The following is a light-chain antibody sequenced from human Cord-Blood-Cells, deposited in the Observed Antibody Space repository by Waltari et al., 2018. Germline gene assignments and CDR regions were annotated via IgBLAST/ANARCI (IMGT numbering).Light chain of an antibody. CDR2: AAT. CDR1: QSISSY. CDR3: QQSYSTPPWT. V-gene: IGKV1-39*01. Sequence: DIQMTQSPSSLCASVGDRVTITCRASQSISSYLNWYQQKPGKAPKRLIYAATSLKSGGPSRVSGSGSGTEFTPTISSLQPEDFATYYCQQSYSTPPWTFGQGTKVEIK. J-gene: IGKJ1*01.